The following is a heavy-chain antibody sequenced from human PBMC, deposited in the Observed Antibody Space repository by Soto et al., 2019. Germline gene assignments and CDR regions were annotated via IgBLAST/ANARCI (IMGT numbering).Heavy chain of an antibody. Sequence: QVQLVESGGGVVQPGRSLRLSCAASGFTFSSYGMHWVRQAPGKGLEWVAAIWYDGSNKYHADSVKGRFTISRDNSKNTLYLQMNSLRAEDTAVYYCARVRGRYYGSGSYDGVDVWGQGTTVTVSS. J-gene: IGHJ6*02. CDR3: ARVRGRYYGSGSYDGVDV. CDR1: GFTFSSYG. D-gene: IGHD3-10*01. V-gene: IGHV3-33*01. CDR2: IWYDGSNK.